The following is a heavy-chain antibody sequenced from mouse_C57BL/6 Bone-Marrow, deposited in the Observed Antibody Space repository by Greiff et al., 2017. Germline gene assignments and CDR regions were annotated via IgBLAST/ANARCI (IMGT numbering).Heavy chain of an antibody. CDR2: INPSSGYT. D-gene: IGHD2-4*01. CDR1: GYTFTSYW. Sequence: VQLVESGAELAKPGASVKLSCKASGYTFTSYWMHWVKQRPGQGLEWIGYINPSSGYTKYSQKFKDKATLTADKSSSTAYMQLSSLTYDDSAVYYCARDDYDEWFAYWGQGTLVTVSA. J-gene: IGHJ3*01. CDR3: ARDDYDEWFAY. V-gene: IGHV1-7*01.